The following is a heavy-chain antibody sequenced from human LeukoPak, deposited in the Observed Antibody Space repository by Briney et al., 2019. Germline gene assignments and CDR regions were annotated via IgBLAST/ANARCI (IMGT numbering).Heavy chain of an antibody. CDR1: GYSFTSYW. V-gene: IGHV5-51*01. Sequence: GESLKISCKGSGYSFTSYWIGWVRQMPGKGLECLGIIYPGDSDTRYSPSFQGQVTISADKSISTAYLQWSSLKASDTAMYYCARLPRLAGGLYYFDYWGQGTLVTVSS. CDR2: IYPGDSDT. CDR3: ARLPRLAGGLYYFDY. J-gene: IGHJ4*02. D-gene: IGHD3-9*01.